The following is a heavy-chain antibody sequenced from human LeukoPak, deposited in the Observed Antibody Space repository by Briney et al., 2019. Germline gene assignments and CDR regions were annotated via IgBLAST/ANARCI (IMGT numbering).Heavy chain of an antibody. J-gene: IGHJ6*04. D-gene: IGHD3-9*01. Sequence: ASVKVSCKASGYTFTSYYMHWVRQAPGQGLEWMGIINPSGGSTSYAQKFQGRVTMTRDTSTSTVYMELSSLRSEDTAVYYCASSLKLRYFDWLLGPLDVWGKGTTVTVSS. CDR1: GYTFTSYY. CDR3: ASSLKLRYFDWLLGPLDV. V-gene: IGHV1-46*01. CDR2: INPSGGST.